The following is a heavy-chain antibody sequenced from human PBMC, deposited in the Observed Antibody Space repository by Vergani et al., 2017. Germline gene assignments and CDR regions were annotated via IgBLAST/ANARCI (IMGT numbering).Heavy chain of an antibody. CDR3: ARDAYCSSTSCYVHGFDY. D-gene: IGHD2-2*01. Sequence: QVQLVESGGGVVQPGRSLRLSCAASGFTFSSYAMHLVRQAPGKGLEWVAVISYDGSNKYYADSVKGRFTISRDNSKNTLYLQMNSLRAEDTAVYYCARDAYCSSTSCYVHGFDYWGQGTLVTVSS. CDR1: GFTFSSYA. V-gene: IGHV3-30-3*01. J-gene: IGHJ4*02. CDR2: ISYDGSNK.